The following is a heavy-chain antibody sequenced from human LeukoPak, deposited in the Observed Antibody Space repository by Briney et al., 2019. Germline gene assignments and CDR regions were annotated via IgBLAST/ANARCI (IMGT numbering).Heavy chain of an antibody. J-gene: IGHJ4*02. CDR2: ISWDGGST. D-gene: IGHD3-22*01. CDR1: GFTFDDYT. V-gene: IGHV3-43*01. CDR3: AKGYDSSGPDY. Sequence: AGGSLRLSCAASGFTFDDYTMHWVRQAPGKGLEWVSLISWDGGSTHYADSVKGRFTISRDNSKNSLYLQMNSLRTEDTALYYCAKGYDSSGPDYWGQGTLVTVSS.